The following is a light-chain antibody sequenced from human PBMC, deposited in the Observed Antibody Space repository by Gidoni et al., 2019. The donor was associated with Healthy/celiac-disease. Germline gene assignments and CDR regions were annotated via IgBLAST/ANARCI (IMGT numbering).Light chain of an antibody. CDR3: QQYGSSLWT. CDR1: QSVSSSY. CDR2: GAS. J-gene: IGKJ1*01. Sequence: EIVLTQSPGTLSLSPGERATLSCRASQSVSSSYLAWYQQKPGQAPRLLIYGASSRATGIPDRFSGSGSGTDFTLTISRLEPEAFAVYSCQQYGSSLWTFGPGTKVEIK. V-gene: IGKV3-20*01.